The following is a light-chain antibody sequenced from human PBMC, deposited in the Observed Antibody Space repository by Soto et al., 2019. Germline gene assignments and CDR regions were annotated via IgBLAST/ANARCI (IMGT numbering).Light chain of an antibody. V-gene: IGKV1-5*01. CDR3: QQHYIHWT. Sequence: DIQITQSPSTLSASVGDRVTITCRASQNINTLLAWYQQKPGKAPQLLIYDASNLESGVPSRFSGSRSGTEFTLSISNLQPDDFETYYCQQHYIHWTFGQGTKVDIK. J-gene: IGKJ1*01. CDR2: DAS. CDR1: QNINTL.